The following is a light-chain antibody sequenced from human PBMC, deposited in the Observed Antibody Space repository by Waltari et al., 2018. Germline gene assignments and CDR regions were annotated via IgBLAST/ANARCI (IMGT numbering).Light chain of an antibody. CDR3: ATWDDSLNVWV. Sequence: QSVLAQPPSASGTPGQRVTISCSGSSSNIGSNTVNWYLQLPGTAPKLLIYSNNQRPSGVPDRFSGSKSGTSASLAISGLQSEDGADYYCATWDDSLNVWVFGGGTKLTVL. CDR1: SSNIGSNT. CDR2: SNN. J-gene: IGLJ3*02. V-gene: IGLV1-44*01.